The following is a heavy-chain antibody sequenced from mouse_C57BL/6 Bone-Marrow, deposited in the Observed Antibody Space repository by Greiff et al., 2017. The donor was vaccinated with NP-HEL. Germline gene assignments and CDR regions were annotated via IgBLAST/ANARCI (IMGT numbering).Heavy chain of an antibody. J-gene: IGHJ4*01. CDR3: ARYAPGTNYAMDY. Sequence: EVKLMESGPGLAKPSQTLSLPCSVTGYSITSDYWNWIRKFPGNKLEYMGYISYSGSTYYNPSLKSRISITRDTSKNQYYLQLNSVTTEDTATYYCARYAPGTNYAMDYWGQGTSVTVSS. CDR1: GYSITSDY. D-gene: IGHD4-1*01. V-gene: IGHV3-8*01. CDR2: ISYSGST.